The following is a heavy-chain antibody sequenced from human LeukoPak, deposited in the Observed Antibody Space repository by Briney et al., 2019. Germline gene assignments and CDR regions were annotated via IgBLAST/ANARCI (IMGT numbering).Heavy chain of an antibody. Sequence: SGTLSLTCAVSGGSISSSTNWWSWIRQPPGKGLEWIGEINHSGSTNYNLSLKSRVTISVDTSKNQFSLKLSSVTAADTAVYYCARGHVGYDFWSGYLGPWGQGTLVTVSS. CDR3: ARGHVGYDFWSGYLGP. CDR2: INHSGST. J-gene: IGHJ5*02. V-gene: IGHV4-4*02. CDR1: GGSISSSTNW. D-gene: IGHD3-3*01.